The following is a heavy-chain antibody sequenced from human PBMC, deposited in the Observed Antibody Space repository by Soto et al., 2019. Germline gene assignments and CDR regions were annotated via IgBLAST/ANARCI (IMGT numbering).Heavy chain of an antibody. D-gene: IGHD2-2*01. Sequence: EGREWIGRIKTNSDGGTVDYASPVKGRFTISRDDSKSMLYLDLNSLKTEDTGVYFCATVYCATTSCYAPFDYWGKGTLVTVSS. CDR3: ATVYCATTSCYAPFDY. J-gene: IGHJ4*02. CDR2: IKTNSDGGTV. V-gene: IGHV3-15*01.